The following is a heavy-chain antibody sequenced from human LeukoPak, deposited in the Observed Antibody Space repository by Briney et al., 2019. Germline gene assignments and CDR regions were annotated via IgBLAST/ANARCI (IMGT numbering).Heavy chain of an antibody. CDR3: ARGAVRSGYWVY. CDR2: IYSGGST. Sequence: GSLRLSCAASGFTVSSNYMSWVRHAPGEGLEWVSVIYSGGSTYYADSVKGRFTISRDNSKNTLYLHMNSLRAEDTAVYYCARGAVRSGYWVYWGQGTLVTVSS. J-gene: IGHJ4*02. V-gene: IGHV3-53*01. D-gene: IGHD3-22*01. CDR1: GFTVSSNY.